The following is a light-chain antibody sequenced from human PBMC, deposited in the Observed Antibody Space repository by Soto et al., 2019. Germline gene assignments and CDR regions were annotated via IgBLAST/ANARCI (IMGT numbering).Light chain of an antibody. CDR3: QQYNDWPPIT. J-gene: IGKJ5*01. V-gene: IGKV3-15*01. CDR2: GAS. Sequence: IGLTQSPAILALSAGDRATLSCRASQSVSSSYLAWYQHKPGQAPRLLIYGASTRAPGIPARFSGSGSGTEFTLTISSLQSEDFAVYYCQQYNDWPPITFGQGTRLEIK. CDR1: QSVSSSY.